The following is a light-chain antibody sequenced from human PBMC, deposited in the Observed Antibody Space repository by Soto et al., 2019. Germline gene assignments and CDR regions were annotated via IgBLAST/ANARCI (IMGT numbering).Light chain of an antibody. Sequence: QSALTQPASVSGSPGQSITISCTGTSGDIGSYNRVSWYQQHPGKAPKLIIYDVSERPSGVPDRFSGSKFGNTASLTISGLQAEDEADYSCCSFAGSYTYVFGTGTKVTVL. CDR1: SGDIGSYNR. CDR2: DVS. J-gene: IGLJ1*01. V-gene: IGLV2-11*01. CDR3: CSFAGSYTYV.